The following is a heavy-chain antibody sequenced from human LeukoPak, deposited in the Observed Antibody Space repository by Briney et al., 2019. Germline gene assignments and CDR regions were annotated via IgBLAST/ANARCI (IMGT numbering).Heavy chain of an antibody. J-gene: IGHJ4*02. CDR1: GFTFSSYS. V-gene: IGHV3-21*01. CDR3: ARGGSGSYYHLFDY. Sequence: GGSLRLSCAASGFTFSSYSMNWVRQAPGKGLEWVSSISSSSSYIYYADSVKGRFTISRDNAKNSLYLQMNSLRAEDAAVYYCARGGSGSYYHLFDYWGQGTLVTVSS. D-gene: IGHD3-10*01. CDR2: ISSSSSYI.